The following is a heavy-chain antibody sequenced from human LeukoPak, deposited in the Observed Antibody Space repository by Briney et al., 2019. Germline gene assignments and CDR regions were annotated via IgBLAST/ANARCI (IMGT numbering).Heavy chain of an antibody. D-gene: IGHD6-13*01. V-gene: IGHV1-18*01. Sequence: ASVKVSCKASGYTFTSYGISWVRQAPGQGLEWMGWISAYNGNTNYAQKLQGRVTMTTDTSTSTAYKELRSLRSDDTAVYYCASIAAAGARDAFDIWGQGTMVTVSS. CDR1: GYTFTSYG. CDR3: ASIAAAGARDAFDI. CDR2: ISAYNGNT. J-gene: IGHJ3*02.